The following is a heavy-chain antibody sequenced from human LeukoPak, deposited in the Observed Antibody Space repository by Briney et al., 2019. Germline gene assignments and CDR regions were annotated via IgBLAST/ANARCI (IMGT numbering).Heavy chain of an antibody. J-gene: IGHJ4*02. D-gene: IGHD4-17*01. CDR1: GFTFSSFA. Sequence: GGSLRLSCAASGFTFSSFAMSWVRQAPGKGLEWVSTISGSGGSTDYADSVKGRFTFSRDNSKNTLYLQMNSLRAEDTAVYYCAKDLPDYGDYIEGYWGQGTLVTVSS. V-gene: IGHV3-23*01. CDR2: ISGSGGST. CDR3: AKDLPDYGDYIEGY.